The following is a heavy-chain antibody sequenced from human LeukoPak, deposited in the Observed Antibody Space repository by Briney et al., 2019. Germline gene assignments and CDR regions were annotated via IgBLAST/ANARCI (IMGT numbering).Heavy chain of an antibody. J-gene: IGHJ3*02. CDR2: INPNSGGT. CDR1: GYTFTGYY. CDR3: ARGIYWSWLFPLDI. V-gene: IGHV1-2*02. Sequence: ASVKVSCKASGYTFTGYYMHWVRQAPGQGLEWMGWINPNSGGTNYAQKFQGRVTMTRDTSISTAYTELRSLRSDDTAVYYCARGIYWSWLFPLDIWGQGTMVTVSS. D-gene: IGHD3-22*01.